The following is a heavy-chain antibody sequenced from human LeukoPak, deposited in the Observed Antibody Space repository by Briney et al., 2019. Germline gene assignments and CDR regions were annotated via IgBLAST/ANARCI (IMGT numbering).Heavy chain of an antibody. J-gene: IGHJ6*03. CDR3: ARETSQKGAHYMDV. CDR2: IYYTGST. Sequence: SETLSLTCTVSGGSISGFYWSWIRQPPGKGLEWIGHIYYTGSTNYNPSLKSRVTISVDTSKNQFSLRLSSVTAADTAVYYCARETSQKGAHYMDVWGKGTTVTISS. D-gene: IGHD3-16*01. V-gene: IGHV4-59*01. CDR1: GGSISGFY.